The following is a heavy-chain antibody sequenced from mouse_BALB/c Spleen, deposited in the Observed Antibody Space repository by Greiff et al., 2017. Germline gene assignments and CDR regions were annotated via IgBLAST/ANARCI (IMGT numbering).Heavy chain of an antibody. J-gene: IGHJ2*01. CDR3: ARVDYGSSYWYYFDY. V-gene: IGHV2-9*02. CDR1: GFSLTSYG. D-gene: IGHD1-1*01. Sequence: QVQLQQSGPGLVAPSQSLSITCTVSGFSLTSYGVHWVRQPPGKGLEWLGVIWAGGSTNYNSALMSRLSISKDNSKSQVFLKMNSLQTDDTAMYYCARVDYGSSYWYYFDYWGQGTTLTVSS. CDR2: IWAGGST.